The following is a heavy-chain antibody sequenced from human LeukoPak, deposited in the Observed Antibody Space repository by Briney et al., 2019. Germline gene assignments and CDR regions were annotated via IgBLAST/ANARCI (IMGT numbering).Heavy chain of an antibody. D-gene: IGHD5-18*01. Sequence: GSLRLSCAASALTFGSFGMSWVRQAPGKGLEWVSAISDTGGSTFYADSVKGRFTISRDNSKNTLYLQMNSLRAEDTAVYYCAKGRIQSYMAPEYWGQGTLVTVSS. CDR1: ALTFGSFG. CDR2: ISDTGGST. V-gene: IGHV3-23*01. CDR3: AKGRIQSYMAPEY. J-gene: IGHJ4*02.